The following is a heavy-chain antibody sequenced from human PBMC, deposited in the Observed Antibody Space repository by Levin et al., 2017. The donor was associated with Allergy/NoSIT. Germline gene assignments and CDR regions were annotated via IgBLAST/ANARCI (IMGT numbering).Heavy chain of an antibody. V-gene: IGHV3-23*01. CDR1: GFTFGSYA. J-gene: IGHJ4*02. CDR3: AKDQLNSGWYGDHYFDY. CDR2: ISGSGTNT. Sequence: GESLKISCAASGFTFGSYAMSWVRQAPGKGLEWVSGISGSGTNTYYADSVKGRFSISRDNSKSTLYLHMNSLRAEDTAVYYCAKDQLNSGWYGDHYFDYWGQGTLVTVSS. D-gene: IGHD6-19*01.